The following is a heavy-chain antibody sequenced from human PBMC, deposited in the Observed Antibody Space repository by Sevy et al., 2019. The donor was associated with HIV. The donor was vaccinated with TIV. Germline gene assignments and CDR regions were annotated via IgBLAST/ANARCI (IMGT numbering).Heavy chain of an antibody. D-gene: IGHD3-3*01. Sequence: GGSLRLSCAVSGFIVSSNYMTWVRQAPGKGLEWVSVIYSGGNTFYADSVRGRFTISRDNSKNTLYLQMSSLRAEDTAVYYCARGMILEGSWYGMDVWGQGTTVTVSS. CDR3: ARGMILEGSWYGMDV. CDR2: IYSGGNT. V-gene: IGHV3-53*01. J-gene: IGHJ6*02. CDR1: GFIVSSNY.